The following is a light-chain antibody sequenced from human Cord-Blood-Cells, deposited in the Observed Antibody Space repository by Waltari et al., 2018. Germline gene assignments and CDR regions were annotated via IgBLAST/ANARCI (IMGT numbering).Light chain of an antibody. J-gene: IGKJ1*01. V-gene: IGKV1-5*03. CDR3: QQYNSYSPT. Sequence: DIQMNQSPSTLSASVGDRVTITCRASQSISSWLAWYQQKPGKAPKLLIYKAFSLESGVPSRFSGSGSGTEFTLTISSLQHDDFATYYCQQYNSYSPTFGQGTKVEIK. CDR2: KAF. CDR1: QSISSW.